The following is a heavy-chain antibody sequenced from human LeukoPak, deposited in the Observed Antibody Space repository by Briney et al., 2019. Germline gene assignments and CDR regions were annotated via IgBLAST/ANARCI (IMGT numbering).Heavy chain of an antibody. V-gene: IGHV4-59*01. CDR3: ARDIGIAARPSWFDP. Sequence: SEALSLTCTVSGGSISSYYWSWIRQPPGKGLEWIGYIYYSGSTNYNPSLKSRVTISVDTSKNQFSLKLSSVTAADTAVYYCARDIGIAARPSWFDPWGQGTLVTVSS. D-gene: IGHD6-6*01. J-gene: IGHJ5*02. CDR2: IYYSGST. CDR1: GGSISSYY.